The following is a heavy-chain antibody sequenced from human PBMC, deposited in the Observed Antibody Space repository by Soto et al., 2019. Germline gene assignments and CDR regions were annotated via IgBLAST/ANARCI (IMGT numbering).Heavy chain of an antibody. Sequence: QVQLVESGGGVDQPGRSLRLSCAASGFTFSSYGMHWVRQAPGKGLEWVAVISYDGSNKYYADSVKGRFTISRDNSKNTLYLQMNSRRAEDTAVYYCARSPYSVSYLAYFDYWGQGTLVTVSS. J-gene: IGHJ4*02. D-gene: IGHD1-26*01. CDR1: GFTFSSYG. CDR2: ISYDGSNK. CDR3: ARSPYSVSYLAYFDY. V-gene: IGHV3-30*03.